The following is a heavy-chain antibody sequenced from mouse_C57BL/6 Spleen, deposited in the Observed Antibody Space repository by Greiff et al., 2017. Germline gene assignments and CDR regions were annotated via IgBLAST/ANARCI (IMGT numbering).Heavy chain of an antibody. V-gene: IGHV1-82*01. CDR2: IYPGDGDT. CDR1: GYAFSSSW. Sequence: VQLQQSGPELVKPGASVKISCKASGYAFSSSWMNWVKQRPGKGLEWIGRIYPGDGDTNYKGKFKGKATLTADKSSSTAYMQLSSLTSEDSAVYFCAREGVYYAMDYWGQGTSVTVSS. CDR3: AREGVYYAMDY. J-gene: IGHJ4*01.